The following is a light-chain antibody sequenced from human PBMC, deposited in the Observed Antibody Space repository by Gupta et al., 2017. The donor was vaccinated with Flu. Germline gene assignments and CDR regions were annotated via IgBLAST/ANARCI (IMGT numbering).Light chain of an antibody. Sequence: PTSLSASVGDRVTITCQASQDISNYLNWYQQKPGKAPKLLIYDASKVETGVPSRFSGSGSGTDFTFTISSLQPEDFATYYCQQDDNLPIAFGHGTKVDNK. V-gene: IGKV1-33*01. J-gene: IGKJ3*01. CDR2: DAS. CDR1: QDISNY. CDR3: QQDDNLPIA.